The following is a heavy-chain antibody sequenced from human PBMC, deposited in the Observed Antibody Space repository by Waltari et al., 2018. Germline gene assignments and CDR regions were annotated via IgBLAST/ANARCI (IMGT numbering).Heavy chain of an antibody. CDR1: GGTFSSYA. D-gene: IGHD3-3*01. J-gene: IGHJ6*02. Sequence: QVQLVQSGAEVKKPGSSVKVSCKASGGTFSSYAISWVRQAPGQGLEWMGRIIPILGIANYAEKCQGRVTITADKSTSTAYMELGSLRSEDTAVYYCARDGGYDFWSGYTAAVYGMDVWGQGTTVTVSS. V-gene: IGHV1-69*09. CDR2: IIPILGIA. CDR3: ARDGGYDFWSGYTAAVYGMDV.